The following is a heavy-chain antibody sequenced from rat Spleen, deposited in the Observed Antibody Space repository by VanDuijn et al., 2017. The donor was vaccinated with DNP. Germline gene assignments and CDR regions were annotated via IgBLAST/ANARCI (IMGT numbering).Heavy chain of an antibody. V-gene: IGHV2S13*01. Sequence: QVQLKESGPGLVQPSRTLSLTCTVSGFSLTSYNVHWVRQPPGKGLEWMGVIWSGGNTDYNSALKPRLSISRDTSESQVFLKVNSLQTEDTAFYFCSRHSTGINPLDYAMDAWGQGTSVTVSS. CDR3: SRHSTGINPLDYAMDA. CDR2: IWSGGNT. D-gene: IGHD4-1*01. J-gene: IGHJ4*01. CDR1: GFSLTSYN.